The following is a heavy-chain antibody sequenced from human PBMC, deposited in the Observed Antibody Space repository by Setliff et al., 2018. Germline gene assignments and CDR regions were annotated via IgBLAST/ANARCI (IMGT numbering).Heavy chain of an antibody. D-gene: IGHD1-1*01. CDR2: IHYRGTT. J-gene: IGHJ4*02. V-gene: IGHV4-39*01. CDR3: ARTGTYRYFDY. CDR1: GASISSGTYY. Sequence: SETLSLTCTVSGASISSGTYYWAWIRQPPGKGLEWIGRIHYRGTTYSNASLASRLTISVNTAKNQFSLRLASVTAADTAVYYCARTGTYRYFDYWGQGTRVTVSS.